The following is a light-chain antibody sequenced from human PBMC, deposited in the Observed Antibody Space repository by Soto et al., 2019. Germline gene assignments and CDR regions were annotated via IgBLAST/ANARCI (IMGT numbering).Light chain of an antibody. CDR3: QHYNSYSEA. CDR2: KAS. CDR1: QTISSW. J-gene: IGKJ1*01. V-gene: IGKV1-5*03. Sequence: DIQMTQSPSTLSGSVGDRVTITCRASQTISSWLAWYQQKQGKAPKLLIYKASTLKSGVPSRFSGSGSGTEFTLTISSLQPDDFATYYCQHYNSYSEAFGQATKVDIK.